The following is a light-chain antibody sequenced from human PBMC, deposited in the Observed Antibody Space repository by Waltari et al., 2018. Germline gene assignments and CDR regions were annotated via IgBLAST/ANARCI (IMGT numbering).Light chain of an antibody. CDR3: VLYMGSGLWV. V-gene: IGLV8-61*01. J-gene: IGLJ3*02. CDR1: SGSVSSSSF. CDR2: STN. Sequence: QTVVTQEPSFSVSPGGTVTLTCGLSSGSVSSSSFPSWYQQTPGQAPRTLIYSTNTRSSGVPERFSGSILGNKAALTITGAQADDESDYYCVLYMGSGLWVFGGGTKLTVL.